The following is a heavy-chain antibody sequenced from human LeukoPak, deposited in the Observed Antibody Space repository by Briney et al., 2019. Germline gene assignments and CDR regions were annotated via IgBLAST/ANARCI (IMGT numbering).Heavy chain of an antibody. D-gene: IGHD3-10*01. V-gene: IGHV1-18*01. J-gene: IGHJ6*03. CDR3: ARVGRVSYYYYYMDV. CDR1: GYTFTNYA. CDR2: ISAYNGNT. Sequence: ASVKVSCKASGYTFTNYAMNWVRQAPGQGLEWMGWISAYNGNTNYAQKLQGRVTMTTDTSTSTAYMELRSLRSDDTAVYYCARVGRVSYYYYYMDVWGKGTTVTISS.